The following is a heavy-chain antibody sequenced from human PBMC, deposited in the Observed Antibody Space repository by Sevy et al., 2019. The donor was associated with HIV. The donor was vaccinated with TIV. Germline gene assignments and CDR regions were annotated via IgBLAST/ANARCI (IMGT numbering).Heavy chain of an antibody. CDR2: IFNDGKKK. CDR1: GFIFSRYG. Sequence: GGSLRLSCKASGFIFSRYGVRWVRQAPGKGLEWVASIFNDGKKKYYGDSVKGRFTISRDDSKNTLYLQMDSLTAEDTAVYDCARESGSDWYLDSWGQGTLVTVSS. D-gene: IGHD2-21*02. CDR3: ARESGSDWYLDS. V-gene: IGHV3-33*01. J-gene: IGHJ4*02.